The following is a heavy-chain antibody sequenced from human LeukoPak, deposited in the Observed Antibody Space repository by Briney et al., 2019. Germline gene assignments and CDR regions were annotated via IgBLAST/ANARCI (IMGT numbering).Heavy chain of an antibody. Sequence: GGSLRLSCAASGFTFSSYAMSWVRQAPGKGLEWVSAISGSGGSTYYADSVRGRFTISRDNSKNTLYLQMNSLRAEDTAVYYCAKDGSYHDKSGAFDIWGQGTMVTVSS. V-gene: IGHV3-23*01. D-gene: IGHD1-26*01. J-gene: IGHJ3*02. CDR1: GFTFSSYA. CDR2: ISGSGGST. CDR3: AKDGSYHDKSGAFDI.